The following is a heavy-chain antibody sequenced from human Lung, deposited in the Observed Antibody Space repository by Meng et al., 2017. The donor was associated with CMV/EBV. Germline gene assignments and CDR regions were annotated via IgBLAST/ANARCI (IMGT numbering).Heavy chain of an antibody. CDR3: ARGINGGCGD. D-gene: IGHD4-23*01. J-gene: IGHJ4*02. V-gene: IGHV6-1*01. Sequence: QVQLQQSGPGLVKPSQTLSLTCAISGDIVSSNSAAWHWIRQSPSRGLEWLGRTYYRSKCYHEYAVSVKSRITISPDTPKNQFSLQLNSMTPEDTAVYYCARGINGGCGDWGQGTLVTVSS. CDR2: TYYRSKCYH. CDR1: GDIVSSNSAA.